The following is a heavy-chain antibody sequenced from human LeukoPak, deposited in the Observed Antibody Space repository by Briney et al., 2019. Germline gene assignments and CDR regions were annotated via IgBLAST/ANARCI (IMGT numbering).Heavy chain of an antibody. J-gene: IGHJ4*02. CDR1: GYTFTSCG. Sequence: ASVKVSCKASGYTFTSCGISWVRQAPGQGLEWMGWISAYNGNTNYAQKLQGRVTMTTDTSTSTAYMELRSLRSDDTAVYYCARDRYYYDSSGYYSALDYWGQGTLVTVSS. V-gene: IGHV1-18*01. CDR3: ARDRYYYDSSGYYSALDY. D-gene: IGHD3-22*01. CDR2: ISAYNGNT.